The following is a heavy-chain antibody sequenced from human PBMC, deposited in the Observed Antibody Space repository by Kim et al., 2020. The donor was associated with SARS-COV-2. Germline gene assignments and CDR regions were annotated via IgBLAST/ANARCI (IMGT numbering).Heavy chain of an antibody. V-gene: IGHV1-69*01. Sequence: GTAKYAQKFQGRVTITADESTSTAYMELSSLRSEDTAVYYCARRYGFFDYWGQGTLVTVSS. J-gene: IGHJ4*02. D-gene: IGHD1-20*01. CDR2: GTA. CDR3: ARRYGFFDY.